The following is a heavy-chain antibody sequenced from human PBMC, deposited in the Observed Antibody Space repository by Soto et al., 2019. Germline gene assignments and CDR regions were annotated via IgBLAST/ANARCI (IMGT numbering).Heavy chain of an antibody. Sequence: QVQLVQSGAEVKKPGSSVKVSCKASGGTFSSYAISWVRQAPGQGLEWMGGIIPIFGTANYAQKFQGRVTIIADESTSTAYMELSSLRSEDTAVYYCARDPQYSSSSWDNWFAPWGQGTLVTVSS. CDR2: IIPIFGTA. D-gene: IGHD6-6*01. V-gene: IGHV1-69*01. J-gene: IGHJ5*02. CDR3: ARDPQYSSSSWDNWFAP. CDR1: GGTFSSYA.